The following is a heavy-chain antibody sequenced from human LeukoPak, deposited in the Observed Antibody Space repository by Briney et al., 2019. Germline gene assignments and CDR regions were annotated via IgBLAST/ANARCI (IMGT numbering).Heavy chain of an antibody. V-gene: IGHV3-30-3*01. Sequence: GGSLRLSCAASGFTFSSYAMTWVRQAPGKGLEWVAVISYDGSNKYYADSVKGRFTISRDNSKNTLYLQMNSLRAEDTAVYYCARVPGYDSSGYFDYWGQGTLVTVSS. CDR2: ISYDGSNK. CDR1: GFTFSSYA. J-gene: IGHJ4*02. CDR3: ARVPGYDSSGYFDY. D-gene: IGHD3-22*01.